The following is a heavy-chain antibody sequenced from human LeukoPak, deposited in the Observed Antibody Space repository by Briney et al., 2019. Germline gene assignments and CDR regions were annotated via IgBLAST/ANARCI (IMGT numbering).Heavy chain of an antibody. CDR2: IIPIFGTT. Sequence: SVKVSCKASGGTFSSYVISWVRQAPRQGLEWMGRIIPIFGTTNYALKFQGRVTITTDESTSTAYMELSSLRSDDTAVYYRASFELGSGSYPFDYWGQGTLVTVSS. CDR1: GGTFSSYV. J-gene: IGHJ4*02. D-gene: IGHD1-26*01. V-gene: IGHV1-69*05. CDR3: ASFELGSGSYPFDY.